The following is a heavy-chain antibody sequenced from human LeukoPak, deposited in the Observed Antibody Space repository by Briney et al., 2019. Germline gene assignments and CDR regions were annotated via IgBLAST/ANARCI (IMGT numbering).Heavy chain of an antibody. D-gene: IGHD2-2*02. CDR2: ISSSGSTI. CDR1: GFTFSSYE. V-gene: IGHV3-48*03. CDR3: AKGLSKSSSASYYTD. J-gene: IGHJ4*02. Sequence: GGSLRLSCAASGFTFSSYEMNWVRQAPGKGLEWVSYISSSGSTIYYADSVKGRFTISRDNAKNSLYLQMNSLRAEDTALYYCAKGLSKSSSASYYTDWGQGTLVTVSS.